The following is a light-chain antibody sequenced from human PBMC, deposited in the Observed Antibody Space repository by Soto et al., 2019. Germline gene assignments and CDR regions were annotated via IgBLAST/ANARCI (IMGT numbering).Light chain of an antibody. V-gene: IGKV2-28*01. J-gene: IGKJ1*01. CDR1: QSLLHSNGYNY. CDR3: MQALQSPRT. Sequence: DIVMTQSPLSLPVSPGEPASISCRSSQSLLHSNGYNYLDWYLQTPGQSPQLLIYLGSNRSSGVPDRFSGSGSGTDLTLKISGVEAEDVGVYYCMQALQSPRTFGQGTKVEIK. CDR2: LGS.